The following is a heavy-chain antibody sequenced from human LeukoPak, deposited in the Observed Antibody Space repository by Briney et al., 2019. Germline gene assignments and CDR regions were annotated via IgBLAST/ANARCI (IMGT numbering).Heavy chain of an antibody. D-gene: IGHD3-9*01. CDR1: AGSFSGYY. V-gene: IGHV4-34*01. CDR2: INHSGST. CDR3: ARVHGYYDILTGYYRYYFDY. J-gene: IGHJ4*02. Sequence: SETLSLTCAVYAGSFSGYYWTWLRQPPGKGLEWIGEINHSGSTNYNPSLKSRVTIDTSKNQFSLKLTSVTAADTAVYYCARVHGYYDILTGYYRYYFDYWGQGTLVTVSS.